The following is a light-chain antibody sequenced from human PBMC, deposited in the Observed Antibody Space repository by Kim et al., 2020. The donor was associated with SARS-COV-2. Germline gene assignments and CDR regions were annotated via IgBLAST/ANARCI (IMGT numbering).Light chain of an antibody. CDR3: AACDDSLNRLV. CDR2: YDD. Sequence: QSVLTQPPSVSEAPGQTVTLSCSGSSSDIGNNDVNWYQQLPGRAPKLLIYYDDLLPSGVSDRFSGSKYGTSASLPISGLQAEDEADYYCAACDDSLNRLVFGGGTQLTVL. V-gene: IGLV1-36*01. CDR1: SSDIGNND. J-gene: IGLJ2*01.